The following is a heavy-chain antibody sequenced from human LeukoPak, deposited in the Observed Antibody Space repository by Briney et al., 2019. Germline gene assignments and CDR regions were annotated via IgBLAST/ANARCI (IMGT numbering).Heavy chain of an antibody. CDR3: ARVGCSSTSCYAAYWYFDL. J-gene: IGHJ2*01. V-gene: IGHV3-7*01. CDR1: GFTFSSYW. CDR2: IKQDGSEK. Sequence: GGSLRLSCAASGFTFSSYWMSWVRQAPGKGLEWVANIKQDGSEKYYVDSVKGRFTISRDNAKNSLYLQMNSLRAGDTAVYYCARVGCSSTSCYAAYWYFDLWGRGTLVTVSS. D-gene: IGHD2-2*01.